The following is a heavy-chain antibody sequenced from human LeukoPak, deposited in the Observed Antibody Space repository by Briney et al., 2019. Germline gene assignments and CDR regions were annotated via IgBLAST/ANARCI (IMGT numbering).Heavy chain of an antibody. D-gene: IGHD6-6*01. CDR1: EFTFSDDY. CDR2: ISGSSYYT. V-gene: IGHV3-11*06. J-gene: IGHJ3*02. Sequence: PGGSLRLSCAASEFTFSDDYMSWIRQAPGKGLEWVSYISGSSYYTNYADSVKGRFTISRDNAKNSLYLQMNSLRAEDTAVYYCARSSSSGGGDAFDIWGQGTMVTVSS. CDR3: ARSSSSGGGDAFDI.